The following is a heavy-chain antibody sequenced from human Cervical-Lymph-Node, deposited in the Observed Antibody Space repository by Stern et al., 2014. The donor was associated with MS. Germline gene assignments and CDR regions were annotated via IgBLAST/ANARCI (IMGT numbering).Heavy chain of an antibody. D-gene: IGHD1-26*01. CDR1: GYSFTNYW. CDR3: ARGAPPEN. J-gene: IGHJ4*02. Sequence: VQLVQSGAEGKKPGESLKISCKTAGYSFTNYWIGWVRQMPGKGLEWMGIIYPSDSDPRYSPSFQGQVIISADKSIGTAYLQWRSLKASDSGIYYCARGAPPENWGQGTLVTVSS. V-gene: IGHV5-51*03. CDR2: IYPSDSDP.